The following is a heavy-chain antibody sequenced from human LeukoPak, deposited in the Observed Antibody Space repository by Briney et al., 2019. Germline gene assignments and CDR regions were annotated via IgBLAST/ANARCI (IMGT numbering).Heavy chain of an antibody. V-gene: IGHV3-23*01. CDR1: GFTFSSYP. CDR3: ARSIFTFDYYDFYYMDV. J-gene: IGHJ6*03. Sequence: PGGSLRLSCAASGFTFSSYPMSWVRQAPGKGLEWVSAISAAGGTTYYADSVKGRFTISRDNSENTLSLQMNSLRAEDTAVYYCARSIFTFDYYDFYYMDVWGRGTTVTVSS. D-gene: IGHD2-21*01. CDR2: ISAAGGTT.